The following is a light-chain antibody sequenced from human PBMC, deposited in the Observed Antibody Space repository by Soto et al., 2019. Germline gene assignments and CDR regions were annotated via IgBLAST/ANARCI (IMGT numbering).Light chain of an antibody. Sequence: DIQLTQSPSFLPASVGDRVTITCRASQGISNYLAWYQQKPGKAPGLLMYAASTLQRGVSSRFSGSGSGTEFTLTINNLQPEDFATYYCQQLNSYPLTFGGGTKVEIK. CDR1: QGISNY. CDR3: QQLNSYPLT. V-gene: IGKV1-9*01. CDR2: AAS. J-gene: IGKJ4*01.